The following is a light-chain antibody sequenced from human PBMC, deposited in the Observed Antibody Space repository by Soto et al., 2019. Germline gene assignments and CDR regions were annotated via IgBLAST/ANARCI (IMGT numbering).Light chain of an antibody. J-gene: IGLJ3*02. V-gene: IGLV2-14*01. CDR1: SSDVGGYNY. CDR3: TSYTTSSTHGV. Sequence: QSALTQPASVSGSPGQSITISCTGTSSDVGGYNYVSWYQQHPGKAPKLMIYEVSNRPSGXXXRXSGSKSGNTASLTISGLQAEDEADYYCTSYTTSSTHGVFGGGTKLTVL. CDR2: EVS.